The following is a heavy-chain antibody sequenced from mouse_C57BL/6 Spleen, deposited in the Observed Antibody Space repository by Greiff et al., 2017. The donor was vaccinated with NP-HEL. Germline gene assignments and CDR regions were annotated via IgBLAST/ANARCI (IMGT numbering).Heavy chain of an antibody. D-gene: IGHD1-1*01. CDR2: INPNNGGT. CDR3: ARRNIHYYGSSYGYFDV. CDR1: GYTFTDYY. J-gene: IGHJ1*03. Sequence: VQLQQSGPELVKPGASVKISCKASGYTFTDYYMNWVKQSHGKSLEWIGDINPNNGGTSYNQKFKGKATLTVDKSSSTAYMELRSLTSEDSAVYYCARRNIHYYGSSYGYFDVWGTGTTVTVSS. V-gene: IGHV1-26*01.